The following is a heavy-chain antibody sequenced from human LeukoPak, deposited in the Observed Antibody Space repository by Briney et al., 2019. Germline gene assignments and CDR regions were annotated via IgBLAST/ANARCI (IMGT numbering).Heavy chain of an antibody. J-gene: IGHJ5*02. V-gene: IGHV4-4*07. Sequence: PSETLSLTCTVSGDSISRYYWSWIRQPAGKGLEWIGRIYNGGIITYNPSLKSRVTMSIDTSNNQFSLRLRFVTAADTAAYYCARDSGTTGEVKFDPWGQGTLVTVSS. CDR3: ARDSGTTGEVKFDP. CDR2: IYNGGII. CDR1: GDSISRYY. D-gene: IGHD3-10*01.